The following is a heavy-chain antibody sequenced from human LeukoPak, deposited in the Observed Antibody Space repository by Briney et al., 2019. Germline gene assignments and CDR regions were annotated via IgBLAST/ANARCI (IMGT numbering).Heavy chain of an antibody. CDR3: ARAPRSGYSSSWPAGY. CDR1: GFTFSSYS. CDR2: ISSSSSYI. Sequence: GGSLRLSCAASGFTFSSYSMNWVRQAPGKGLEWVSSISSSSSYIYYADSVKGRFTISRDNAKNSLYLQMNSLRAEDTAVYYGARAPRSGYSSSWPAGYWGQGTLVPVSS. D-gene: IGHD6-13*01. J-gene: IGHJ4*02. V-gene: IGHV3-21*01.